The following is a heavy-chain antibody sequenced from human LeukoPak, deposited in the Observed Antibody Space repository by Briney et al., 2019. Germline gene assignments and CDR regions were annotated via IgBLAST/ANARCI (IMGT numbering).Heavy chain of an antibody. CDR1: GGSISSYY. Sequence: PSETLSLTCTVSGGSISSYYWSWIRQPPGKGLEYIGFIYYNGSTNYNPSLKRRIIISLDTSKNQFSLKLRSVTAADTAVYYCARSPSYDFWSGVRDFDYWGQGTLVTVSS. D-gene: IGHD3/OR15-3a*01. J-gene: IGHJ4*02. CDR2: IYYNGST. V-gene: IGHV4-59*01. CDR3: ARSPSYDFWSGVRDFDY.